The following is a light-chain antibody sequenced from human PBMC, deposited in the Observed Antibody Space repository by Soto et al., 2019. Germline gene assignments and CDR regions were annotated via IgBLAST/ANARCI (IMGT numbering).Light chain of an antibody. CDR2: KAS. V-gene: IGKV1-5*03. CDR3: QQYETDSWT. J-gene: IGKJ1*01. Sequence: DIQMTQSPSTLPASVGDRVTITCRASQSISRNWLAWHQQKPGKGPKLLIYKASSLVSGVPSRFRGSGSGTEFTLTISSLQPDDFATYYCQQYETDSWTFGQGTTVEIK. CDR1: QSISRNW.